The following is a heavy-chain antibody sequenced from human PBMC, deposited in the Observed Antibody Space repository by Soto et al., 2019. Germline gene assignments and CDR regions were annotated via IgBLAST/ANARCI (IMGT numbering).Heavy chain of an antibody. D-gene: IGHD2-2*01. CDR2: ISGSGGST. CDR3: ARDLGYCSSTSCAYYYYYYGMDV. CDR1: GFTFSSYA. J-gene: IGHJ6*02. V-gene: IGHV3-23*01. Sequence: EVQLLESGGGLVQPGGSLRLSCAASGFTFSSYAMSWVRQAPGKGLEWVSAISGSGGSTYYADSVKGRFTISRDNSKNTLYLQMNSLRAEDTAVYYCARDLGYCSSTSCAYYYYYYGMDVWGQGTTVTVSS.